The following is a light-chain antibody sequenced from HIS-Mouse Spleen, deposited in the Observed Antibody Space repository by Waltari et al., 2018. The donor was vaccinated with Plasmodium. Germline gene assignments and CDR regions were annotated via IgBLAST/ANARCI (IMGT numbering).Light chain of an antibody. CDR3: QVWDSSSDHVV. CDR1: QIGSKS. J-gene: IGLJ2*01. Sequence: SYVLTQPPSVSVAPGQTARTTCGGDQIGSKSVQWYQQKPGQAPVLVVYDDSDRPSGIPERFSGSNSGNTATLTISRVEAGDEADYYCQVWDSSSDHVVFGGGTKLTVL. V-gene: IGLV3-21*02. CDR2: DDS.